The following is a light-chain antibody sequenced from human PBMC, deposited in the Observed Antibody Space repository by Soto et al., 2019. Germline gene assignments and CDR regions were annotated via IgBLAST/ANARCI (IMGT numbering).Light chain of an antibody. V-gene: IGKV1-5*03. CDR1: QSISSW. CDR3: QQDNSRYT. Sequence: DIQMTQSPSTLSASVGDRVTITCRASQSISSWLAWYQQKPGKDPKLLIYKASSLESGVPSRFSGSGSGTEFTLTISSLQPDDFATYYCQQDNSRYTFGQGTKLEIK. J-gene: IGKJ2*01. CDR2: KAS.